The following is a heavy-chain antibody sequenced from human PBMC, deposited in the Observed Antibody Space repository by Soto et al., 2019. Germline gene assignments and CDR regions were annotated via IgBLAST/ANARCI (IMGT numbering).Heavy chain of an antibody. D-gene: IGHD2-15*01. CDR3: ARDSGYCSGGSCHWRY. Sequence: ASVKVSCKASGGTFSSYAISWVRQAPGQGLEWMGGIIPIFGTANYAQKFQGRVTITADESTSTAYMELSSLRSEDTAVYYCARDSGYCSGGSCHWRYSGQVTLVPVS. J-gene: IGHJ4*02. CDR1: GGTFSSYA. CDR2: IIPIFGTA. V-gene: IGHV1-69*13.